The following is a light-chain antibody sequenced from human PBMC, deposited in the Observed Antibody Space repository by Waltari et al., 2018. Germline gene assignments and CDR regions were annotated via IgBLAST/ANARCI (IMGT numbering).Light chain of an antibody. Sequence: SYEVTHPPSVSVSPRQRATITCPGEQLGRKYVSWYQQKSGQSPVLVIYRDDKRPSGIPERFSGSNSGNTATLTISGTQPMDEADYYCQAWDSSAFVFGAGTKVTVL. V-gene: IGLV3-1*01. CDR3: QAWDSSAFV. CDR1: QLGRKY. J-gene: IGLJ1*01. CDR2: RDD.